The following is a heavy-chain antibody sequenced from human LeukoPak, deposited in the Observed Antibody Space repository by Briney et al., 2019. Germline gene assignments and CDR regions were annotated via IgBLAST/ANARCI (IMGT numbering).Heavy chain of an antibody. Sequence: ASVKVSCKASGYTFTGYYMHWVRQAPGQGLEGMGWINPNSGGTNYAQKFQGRVTMTRDTSISTAYMELSRLRSDDTAVYYCARYYYGSGTDPGVDYWGQGTLVTVSS. D-gene: IGHD3-10*01. CDR3: ARYYYGSGTDPGVDY. J-gene: IGHJ4*02. CDR2: INPNSGGT. V-gene: IGHV1-2*02. CDR1: GYTFTGYY.